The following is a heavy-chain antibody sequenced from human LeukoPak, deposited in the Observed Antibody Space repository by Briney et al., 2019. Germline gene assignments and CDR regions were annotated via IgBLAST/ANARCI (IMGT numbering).Heavy chain of an antibody. Sequence: PSETLSLTCAVSGGSISSSNWWSWVRQPPGKGLEWIGYIYYSGSTYYNPSLKSRVTISVDTSKNQFSLKLSSVTAADTAVYYCARSGYYTLYYFGHWGQGTLVTVSS. J-gene: IGHJ4*02. V-gene: IGHV4-4*02. D-gene: IGHD2/OR15-2a*01. CDR3: ARSGYYTLYYFGH. CDR2: IYYSGST. CDR1: GGSISSSNW.